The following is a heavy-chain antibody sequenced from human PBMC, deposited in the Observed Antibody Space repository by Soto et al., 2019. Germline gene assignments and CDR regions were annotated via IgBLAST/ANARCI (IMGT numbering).Heavy chain of an antibody. V-gene: IGHV4-30-4*01. D-gene: IGHD1-26*01. CDR1: GASISSGDYY. CDR3: ARGRYTYYYGLDV. CDR2: IYYSGSS. J-gene: IGHJ6*02. Sequence: PPEIRPLTCTVSGASISSGDYYWHWIRQPPGEGLEWIAYIYYSGSSYYNPSLNSPVTISIDSVKNQFPLKLSFVTAADKAVSYCARGRYTYYYGLDVWGQGTTVT.